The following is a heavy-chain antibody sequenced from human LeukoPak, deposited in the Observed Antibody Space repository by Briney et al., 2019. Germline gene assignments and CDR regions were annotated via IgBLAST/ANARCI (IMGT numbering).Heavy chain of an antibody. CDR1: GFTFRDYV. J-gene: IGHJ6*03. CDR3: AKAPATGEGYYFYYMDV. V-gene: IGHV3-23*01. Sequence: GGSLRLSCAASGFTFRDYVMSWVRQAPGKGPEWVASVNGRGATTYYADSVRGRFTISRDNSKNTLYLQMISLGADDTAVYFCAKAPATGEGYYFYYMDVWGKGTTVTVSS. CDR2: VNGRGATT. D-gene: IGHD7-27*01.